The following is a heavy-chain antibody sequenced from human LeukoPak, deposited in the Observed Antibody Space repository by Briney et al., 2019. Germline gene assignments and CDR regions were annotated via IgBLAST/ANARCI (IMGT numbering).Heavy chain of an antibody. CDR3: ARHPDILTGYYDY. V-gene: IGHV4-38-2*02. J-gene: IGHJ4*02. CDR2: SGST. Sequence: PSETLSLTCTVSGYSISSGYYWGWIRQPPGKGLEWFGSGSTYYNPSLKSRVTISVDTSKNQFSLKLSSVTAADTAVYYCARHPDILTGYYDYWGQGTLVTVSS. CDR1: GYSISSGYY. D-gene: IGHD3-9*01.